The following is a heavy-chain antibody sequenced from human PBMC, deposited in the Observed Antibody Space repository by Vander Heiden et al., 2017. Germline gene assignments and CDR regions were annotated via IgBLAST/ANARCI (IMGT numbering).Heavy chain of an antibody. CDR3: ASLAGAGTSDY. CDR2: INSTSSYI. D-gene: IGHD6-13*01. V-gene: IGHV3-21*01. J-gene: IGHJ4*02. CDR1: GFTFSTYT. Sequence: VQLVATGGGRVERGGSRRRSCAASGFTFSTYTMNWVRQAPGKGLEWVSSINSTSSYIYYADSVKGRFTISRDNAKNSLYLQMNSLRTEDTAVYYCASLAGAGTSDYWGQGTLVTVSS.